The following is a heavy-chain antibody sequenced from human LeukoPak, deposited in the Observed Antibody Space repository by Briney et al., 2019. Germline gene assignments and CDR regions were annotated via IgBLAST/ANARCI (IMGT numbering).Heavy chain of an antibody. CDR1: GGSISNYY. CDR3: ARSHGTTLVTRFDY. CDR2: INTSGST. Sequence: PSETLSLTCTVSGGSISNYYWSWIRQPAGKGLEWIGRINTSGSTDYNPSLKSRVTMSVDTSKNQFSLNLRSLTAADTAVYYCARSHGTTLVTRFDYWGQGTLVTVSS. J-gene: IGHJ4*02. V-gene: IGHV4-4*07. D-gene: IGHD5-18*01.